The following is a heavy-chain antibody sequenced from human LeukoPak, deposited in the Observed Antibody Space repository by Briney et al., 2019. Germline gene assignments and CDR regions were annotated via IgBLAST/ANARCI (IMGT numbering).Heavy chain of an antibody. J-gene: IGHJ4*02. CDR2: IYSGGST. Sequence: SQTLSLTCTVSGVSISRGGHYWSWIRQHPGEGLEWIGYIYSGGSTYHNPSLNSRVTISRDTSSNQFSLNLRSVTAADAAVYYCARDPGFDGTYSYFFDFWGQGALVTVSS. D-gene: IGHD1-26*01. V-gene: IGHV4-31*03. CDR1: GVSISRGGHY. CDR3: ARDPGFDGTYSYFFDF.